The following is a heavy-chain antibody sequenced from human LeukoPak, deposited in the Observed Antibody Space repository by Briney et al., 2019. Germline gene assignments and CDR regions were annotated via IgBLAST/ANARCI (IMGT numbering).Heavy chain of an antibody. D-gene: IGHD3-3*01. CDR1: GFTFGDYA. CDR3: TRVIRLEWFSYFDI. V-gene: IGHV3-49*04. CDR2: IRTRAYGGTT. J-gene: IGHJ4*02. Sequence: GGSLRLSCTASGFTFGDYAMSWVRQAPGEGLEWVSFIRTRAYGGTTEYAASVKGRFIISRDDSESVAYLQMNSLTTEDTAVYYCTRVIRLEWFSYFDIWGQGSLVTVSS.